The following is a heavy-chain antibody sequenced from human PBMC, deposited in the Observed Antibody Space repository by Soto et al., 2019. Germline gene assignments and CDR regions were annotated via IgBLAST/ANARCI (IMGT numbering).Heavy chain of an antibody. Sequence: GGSLRLSCAASGFTFSNAWMNWVRQAPGKGLEWVGRIKSKTDGGTTDYAAPVKGRFTISRDDSKNTLYLQMNSLKTEDTAVYYCTTDRRYFDWLSNNYYYYGMDVWGQGTTVTVSS. CDR3: TTDRRYFDWLSNNYYYYGMDV. CDR1: GFTFSNAW. CDR2: IKSKTDGGTT. J-gene: IGHJ6*02. V-gene: IGHV3-15*07. D-gene: IGHD3-9*01.